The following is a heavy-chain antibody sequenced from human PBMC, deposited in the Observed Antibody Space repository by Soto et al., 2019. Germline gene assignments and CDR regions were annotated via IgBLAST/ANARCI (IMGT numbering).Heavy chain of an antibody. J-gene: IGHJ4*02. D-gene: IGHD6-25*01. V-gene: IGHV3-66*01. CDR2: SYGGGST. CDR3: AREKAAGIDYFDY. CDR1: GFTVSNNY. Sequence: EVQLVESGGGLVQPGGSLRLSCAASGFTVSNNYMSWVRQAPGKGLEWVSVSYGGGSTYYADSVKGRFSISRDNSKNTLYLQMNSLRAEDTAVYYCAREKAAGIDYFDYWGQGTLVTVSS.